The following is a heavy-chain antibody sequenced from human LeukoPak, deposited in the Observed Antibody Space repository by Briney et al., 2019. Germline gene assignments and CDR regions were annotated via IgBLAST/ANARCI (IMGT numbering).Heavy chain of an antibody. CDR2: VSPTGATT. Sequence: GGSLRLSCATSGFMFCSFAMSWVRQAPGKGLEWVSGVSPTGATTYDAKSVRGRFTISRDNSNHKLYLEMNSLRVDDTAIYYCAKGLGRARSGVPSGFDVWGQGTMVTVSS. D-gene: IGHD1-26*01. CDR1: GFMFCSFA. CDR3: AKGLGRARSGVPSGFDV. J-gene: IGHJ3*01. V-gene: IGHV3-23*01.